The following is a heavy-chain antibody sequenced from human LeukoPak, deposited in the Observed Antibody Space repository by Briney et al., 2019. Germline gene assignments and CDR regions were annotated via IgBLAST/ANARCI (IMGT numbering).Heavy chain of an antibody. J-gene: IGHJ3*02. D-gene: IGHD4-23*01. CDR1: GGSTSSYY. CDR2: IYYSGSI. Sequence: SETLSLTCTVSGGSTSSYYWSWIRQPPGKGLEWIGYIYYSGSINYNPSLKSRVTISVDTSKNQFSLKLSSVTAADTAVYYCPRLEPNWTTVVTLGAFDIRGQGRMVTVSS. CDR3: PRLEPNWTTVVTLGAFDI. V-gene: IGHV4-59*08.